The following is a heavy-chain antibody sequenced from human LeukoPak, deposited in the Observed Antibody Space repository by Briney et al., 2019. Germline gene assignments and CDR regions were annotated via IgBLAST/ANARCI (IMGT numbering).Heavy chain of an antibody. J-gene: IGHJ5*02. D-gene: IGHD4-17*01. Sequence: GESLKISCKASGYRFTTYWIGWVRQMPGKGLEWMGIIYPGDSDTRYSPSFQGQVTISADNSINTAYLQWSSLKASDTAIYYCARFRTVTTQFDPWGQGTLVTVSS. V-gene: IGHV5-51*01. CDR3: ARFRTVTTQFDP. CDR1: GYRFTTYW. CDR2: IYPGDSDT.